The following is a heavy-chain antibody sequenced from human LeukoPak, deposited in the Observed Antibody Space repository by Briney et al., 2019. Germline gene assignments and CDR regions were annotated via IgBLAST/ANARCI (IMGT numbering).Heavy chain of an antibody. D-gene: IGHD3-10*01. J-gene: IGHJ4*02. CDR2: IYYSGST. V-gene: IGHV4-59*01. CDR1: GGSISSYY. CDR3: TRVLWFGDRGHLDY. Sequence: SETLSLTCTVSGGSISSYYWNWIRQPPGKGLEWIGYIYYSGSTNYNPSLKSLVTISVDTSKNQFSLKLSSVTAADTAVYYCTRVLWFGDRGHLDYWGQGTLVTVSS.